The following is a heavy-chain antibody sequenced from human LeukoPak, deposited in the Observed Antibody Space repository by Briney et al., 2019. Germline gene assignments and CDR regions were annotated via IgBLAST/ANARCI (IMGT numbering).Heavy chain of an antibody. Sequence: SQTLCLTCTVAGGSISSGGYYWSWIRQHPGKGLEWIGYIYYSGSTYYNPSLKSRVTISVDTSKNQFSLKLSSVTAADTAVYYCARGSQYSSSSGTYWYFDLWGRGTLVTVSS. V-gene: IGHV4-31*03. CDR1: GGSISSGGYY. CDR3: ARGSQYSSSSGTYWYFDL. J-gene: IGHJ2*01. D-gene: IGHD6-6*01. CDR2: IYYSGST.